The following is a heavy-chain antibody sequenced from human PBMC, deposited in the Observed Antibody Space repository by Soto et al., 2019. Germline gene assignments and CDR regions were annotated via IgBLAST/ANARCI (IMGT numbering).Heavy chain of an antibody. J-gene: IGHJ4*02. V-gene: IGHV3-21*01. Sequence: GGSLRLSCAASGFTFNIYSMNWVRQSPGKGLEWVSSISSRSSNIDYADSVKGRFTISRDNANNSLYLQMNNLSADDTAVYYCARDTKMLAPLIYMDHWGRGTLVTVSS. CDR1: GFTFNIYS. CDR3: ARDTKMLAPLIYMDH. CDR2: ISSRSSNI. D-gene: IGHD3-22*01.